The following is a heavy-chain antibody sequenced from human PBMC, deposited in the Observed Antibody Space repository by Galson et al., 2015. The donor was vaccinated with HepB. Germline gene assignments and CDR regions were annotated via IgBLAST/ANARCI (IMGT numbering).Heavy chain of an antibody. CDR3: ARDWEWGDTAMDTAFDY. Sequence: SLRLSCAASGFTFSSYAMHWVRQAPGKGLEYVSAISSNGGSTYYANSVKGRFTISRDNSKNTLYLQMGSLRAEDMAVYYCARDWEWGDTAMDTAFDYWGQGTLVTVSS. D-gene: IGHD5-18*01. CDR1: GFTFSSYA. CDR2: ISSNGGST. V-gene: IGHV3-64*01. J-gene: IGHJ4*02.